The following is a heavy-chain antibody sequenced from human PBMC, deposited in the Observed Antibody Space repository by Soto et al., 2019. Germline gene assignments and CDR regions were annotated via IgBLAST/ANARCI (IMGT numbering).Heavy chain of an antibody. V-gene: IGHV4-39*01. CDR3: AGSGIATLDFDY. Sequence: PSETLSLTCTVSGGSISSSSYYWGWIRQPPGKGLEWIGSIYYSGSTYYNPSLKSRVTISVDTSKNQFSLKLSSVTAADTAVYYCAGSGIATLDFDYWGQGTLVTVSS. J-gene: IGHJ4*02. CDR2: IYYSGST. CDR1: GGSISSSSYY. D-gene: IGHD6-13*01.